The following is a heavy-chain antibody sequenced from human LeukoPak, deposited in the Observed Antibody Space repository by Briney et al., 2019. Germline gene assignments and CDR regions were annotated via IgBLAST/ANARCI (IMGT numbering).Heavy chain of an antibody. D-gene: IGHD6-13*01. V-gene: IGHV4-34*01. CDR2: INHSGST. J-gene: IGHJ5*02. CDR1: GGSFSGYY. CDR3: ARDVVAAAAKRRYNWFDP. Sequence: SETLSLTCAVYGGSFSGYYWSWIRQPPGKGLEWIGEINHSGSTNYNPSLKSRVTISVDTSKNQFSLKLSSVTAADTAVYYCARDVVAAAAKRRYNWFDPWGQGTLVTVSS.